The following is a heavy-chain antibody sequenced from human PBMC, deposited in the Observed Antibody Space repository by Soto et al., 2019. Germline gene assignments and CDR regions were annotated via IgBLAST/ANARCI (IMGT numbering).Heavy chain of an antibody. V-gene: IGHV5-51*01. Sequence: GESLKISCKGSGYSFTSYWIGWVRQMPGKGLEWMGIIYPGDSDTRYSPSFQGQVTISADKSISTAYLQMNSLRVEDTAVYYCARDRPGDEGDGFDIWGHGTMVTVSS. CDR2: IYPGDSDT. CDR1: GYSFTSYW. D-gene: IGHD3-10*01. CDR3: ARDRPGDEGDGFDI. J-gene: IGHJ3*02.